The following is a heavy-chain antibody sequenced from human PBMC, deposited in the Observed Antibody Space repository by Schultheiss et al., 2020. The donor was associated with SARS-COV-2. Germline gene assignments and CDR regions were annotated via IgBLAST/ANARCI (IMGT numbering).Heavy chain of an antibody. Sequence: GGSLRLSCAASGFTFSSYAMSWVRRAPGKGLEWVSGLSGSGGSTYYADSVKGRFTIARDNAKNTRCLQMNGLRAEDTAVYYCARDSCSSTSCYLGVWGQGTRVTVSS. D-gene: IGHD2-2*01. CDR1: GFTFSSYA. V-gene: IGHV3-23*01. J-gene: IGHJ4*02. CDR3: ARDSCSSTSCYLGV. CDR2: LSGSGGST.